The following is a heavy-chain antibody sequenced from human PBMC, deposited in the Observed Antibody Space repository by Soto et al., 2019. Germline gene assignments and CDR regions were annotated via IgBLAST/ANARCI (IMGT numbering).Heavy chain of an antibody. D-gene: IGHD4-4*01. Sequence: SETLSLTCDVSGDSISSGCYWGWIRQPPGKGLEWIGTTFHSGSTYYNPSLKSRVAISVDTSKNQVVLTMTNMDPEDTATYYCARIGFSNQFDSWGQGTLVTVSS. CDR2: TFHSGST. J-gene: IGHJ4*02. CDR3: ARIGFSNQFDS. CDR1: GDSISSGCY. V-gene: IGHV4-38-2*01.